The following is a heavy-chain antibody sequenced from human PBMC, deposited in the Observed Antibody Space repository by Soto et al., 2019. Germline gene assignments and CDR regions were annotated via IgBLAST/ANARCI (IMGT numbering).Heavy chain of an antibody. CDR1: GFTFSSYD. J-gene: IGHJ4*02. V-gene: IGHV3-64*01. D-gene: IGHD1-7*01. CDR3: VKRVAGNYDY. CDR2: IRSNGGTT. Sequence: EVQLAESGGGMVQPGGSLRLSCVASGFTFSSYDMHWVRQAPGKGLEYVSSIRSNGGTTYYGNSVKGSFTICRDNSKNTLYLRMGSLRAEDMAVYYCVKRVAGNYDYWGQGTLVTVSS.